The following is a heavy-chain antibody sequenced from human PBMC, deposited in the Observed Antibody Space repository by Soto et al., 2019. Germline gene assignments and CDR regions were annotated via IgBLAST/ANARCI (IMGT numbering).Heavy chain of an antibody. J-gene: IGHJ4*02. V-gene: IGHV3-21*01. CDR3: ALYDALVVDD. CDR1: GFSFSTYN. D-gene: IGHD2-8*01. CDR2: ITSSGSSI. Sequence: EVQLVESGGGLVKPGGSLRLSCAASGFSFSTYNMNWVRQTPGKGLEWVSSITSSGSSIYYADSVKGRFTVSRDNAKNSLYLQMNSLRADETAVYYCALYDALVVDDWGQGALVTVSS.